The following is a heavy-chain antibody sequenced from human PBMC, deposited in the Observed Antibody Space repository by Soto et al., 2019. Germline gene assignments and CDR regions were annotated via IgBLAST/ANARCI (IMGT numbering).Heavy chain of an antibody. CDR2: ISAYNGNT. V-gene: IGHV1-18*01. J-gene: IGHJ6*02. CDR3: ARDIRSSWYYYYYGMDV. CDR1: GYTFTSYG. D-gene: IGHD6-13*01. Sequence: QVQLVQSGAEVKKPGASVKVSCKASGYTFTSYGISWVRQAPGQGLEWMGWISAYNGNTTYAQKLQGRVTMTTDTSTSTAYMELRSLRSDDTAVYYCARDIRSSWYYYYYGMDVWGQGTTVTVSS.